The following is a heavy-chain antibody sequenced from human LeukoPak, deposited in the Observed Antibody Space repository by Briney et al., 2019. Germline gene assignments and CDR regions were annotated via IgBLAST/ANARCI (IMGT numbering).Heavy chain of an antibody. CDR1: GFTFSSYS. CDR3: AREGEGYYDFWSGYVPFDS. CDR2: ISSSSSTI. V-gene: IGHV3-48*01. J-gene: IGHJ5*01. Sequence: GGSLRLSCAASGFTFSSYSMNWVRQAPGKGLEWVPYISSSSSTIYYADSVKGRFTISKDNAKNSLYLQMNSLRAEDTAVYYCAREGEGYYDFWSGYVPFDSWGEGTLVTVSS. D-gene: IGHD3-3*01.